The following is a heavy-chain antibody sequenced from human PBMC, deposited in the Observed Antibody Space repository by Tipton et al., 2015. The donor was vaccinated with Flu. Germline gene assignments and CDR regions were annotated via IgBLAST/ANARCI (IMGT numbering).Heavy chain of an antibody. J-gene: IGHJ4*02. CDR1: GGSINSHY. Sequence: TLSLTCTVSGGSINSHYWSWIRQSAGKGLEWIGRIYTTGSTNYNPSLRSRVTISGDTSKNQFSLQLNSVTAEDTAVYYCARSPSYSGSGIYPYYFDDWGQGTLVTVSS. CDR3: ARSPSYSGSGIYPYYFDD. V-gene: IGHV4-4*07. CDR2: IYTTGST. D-gene: IGHD3-10*01.